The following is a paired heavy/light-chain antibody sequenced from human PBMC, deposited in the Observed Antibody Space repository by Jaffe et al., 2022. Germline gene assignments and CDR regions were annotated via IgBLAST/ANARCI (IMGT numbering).Light chain of an antibody. V-gene: IGKV1-5*03. Sequence: DIQMTQSPSTLSASVGDRVTITCRASQSISNWLAWYQQKPGKAPNLLIYKASSLESGVPSRFSGSGSGTEFTLTISSLQPDDFATYYCQQYNSSPYTFGQGTKLEIK. CDR1: QSISNW. CDR2: KAS. J-gene: IGKJ2*01. CDR3: QQYNSSPYT.
Heavy chain of an antibody. Sequence: QVQLQESGPGLVKPSETLSLTCTVSGGSIGSDYWSWIRQPLGKGLEWIGYVYYTGSTNYNPSLKSRVTISLDTSKNQFSLKLTSVTAADTAVYYCARGPNPGFDIWGQGTMVTVSS. CDR1: GGSIGSDY. CDR2: VYYTGST. J-gene: IGHJ3*02. CDR3: ARGPNPGFDI. V-gene: IGHV4-59*01. D-gene: IGHD7-27*01.